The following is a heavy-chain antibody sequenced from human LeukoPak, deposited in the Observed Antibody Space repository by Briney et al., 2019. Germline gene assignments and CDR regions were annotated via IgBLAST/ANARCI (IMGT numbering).Heavy chain of an antibody. CDR1: GGSFSGYY. V-gene: IGHV4-34*01. Sequence: PLASVSLTCAVYGGSFSGYYWSWIRQPPGQGLEWIGVIIGHHGNNYNPSLKSRVTISVDTSKNQFSLKLSYVTAADTAVYYCARGPPCSGGNCVYYYVMDVWGKGTTVTVSS. CDR3: ARGPPCSGGNCVYYYVMDV. J-gene: IGHJ6*04. D-gene: IGHD2-15*01. CDR2: IIGHHGN.